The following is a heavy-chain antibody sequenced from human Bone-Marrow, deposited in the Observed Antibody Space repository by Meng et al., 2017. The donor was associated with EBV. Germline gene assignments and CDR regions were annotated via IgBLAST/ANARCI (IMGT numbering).Heavy chain of an antibody. V-gene: IGHV1-2*06. CDR3: ARASDYGNDLDY. D-gene: IGHD4-11*01. J-gene: IGHJ4*02. CDR1: GYTFTGHY. CDR2: IDPNSGGA. Sequence: VQLVQSGAEVKKPGASVKVSCKASGYTFTGHYMHWVRQAPGQGLEWMGRIDPNSGGADYAQKFQGGVTMTRDTSISTFYMELSRLTSDDTAVYFCARASDYGNDLDYWGQGTLVTVPS.